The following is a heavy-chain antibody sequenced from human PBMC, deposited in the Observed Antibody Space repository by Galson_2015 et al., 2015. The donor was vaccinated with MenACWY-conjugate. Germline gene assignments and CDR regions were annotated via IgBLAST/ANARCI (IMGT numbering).Heavy chain of an antibody. Sequence: SETLSLTCAVSGGSISSSNWWSWVRQPPGKGLEWIGEIYHSGSTNYNPSLKSRVTISVDKSKNQFSLKLSSVTAADTAVYYCAREGSSGWQGILGNWFDPWGQGTLVTVSS. CDR2: IYHSGST. D-gene: IGHD6-19*01. J-gene: IGHJ5*02. CDR1: GGSISSSNW. V-gene: IGHV4-4*02. CDR3: AREGSSGWQGILGNWFDP.